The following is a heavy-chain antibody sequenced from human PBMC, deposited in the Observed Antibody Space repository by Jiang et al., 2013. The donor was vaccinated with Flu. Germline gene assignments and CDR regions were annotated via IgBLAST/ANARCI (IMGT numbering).Heavy chain of an antibody. D-gene: IGHD1-26*01. CDR3: ARHPRGVGSTNHFDY. CDR2: VYYSGST. V-gene: IGHV4-59*08. CDR1: GGSIKSYS. Sequence: PGLVKPSETLSLTCTVSGGSIKSYSWSWIRQPPGKGLEWIGSVYYSGSTYYNPSLKSRVTISVDTSKNQFSLKLSSVTAADTAVFYCARHPRGVGSTNHFDYWGQGTLVTVSS. J-gene: IGHJ4*02.